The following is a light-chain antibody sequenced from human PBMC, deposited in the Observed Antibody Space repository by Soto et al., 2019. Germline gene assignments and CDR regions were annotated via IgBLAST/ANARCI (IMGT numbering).Light chain of an antibody. V-gene: IGKV3-15*01. Sequence: EIVLTQSPGTLSVSPGERATLSCRASQYIGSNLAWYQQKPGQAPGLLIYGASTRATGIPARFSGSGSGTEFTLTISSLQSEDFAVYYCEQYNNWPITFGQGTRLEMK. CDR3: EQYNNWPIT. CDR2: GAS. J-gene: IGKJ5*01. CDR1: QYIGSN.